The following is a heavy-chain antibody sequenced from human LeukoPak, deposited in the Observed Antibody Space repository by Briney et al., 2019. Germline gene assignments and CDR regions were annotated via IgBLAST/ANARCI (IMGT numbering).Heavy chain of an antibody. Sequence: PGEPLTLSCVASGFTFSSHWMSWVRQAPGKGLEWVANIWQEGSEKYYVDSVKGRFTISRDNAKNSLFLQMNSLRVEDTALYYCARDQNLISWGLDYFDYWGQGTLVTVSS. V-gene: IGHV3-7*01. D-gene: IGHD7-27*01. CDR3: ARDQNLISWGLDYFDY. J-gene: IGHJ4*02. CDR1: GFTFSSHW. CDR2: IWQEGSEK.